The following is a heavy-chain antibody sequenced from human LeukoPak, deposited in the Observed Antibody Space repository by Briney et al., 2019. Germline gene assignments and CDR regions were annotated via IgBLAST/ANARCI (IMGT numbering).Heavy chain of an antibody. Sequence: ASVKVSCKASGYTFTSYGISWVRQAPGQGLEWMGWISAYNGNTNYAQKLQGRVTMTTDTSTSTAYMELRSLRSDGTAVYYCARGHGYSYGSPYYYYYGMDVWGQGTTVTVSS. CDR1: GYTFTSYG. CDR2: ISAYNGNT. V-gene: IGHV1-18*01. D-gene: IGHD5-18*01. CDR3: ARGHGYSYGSPYYYYYGMDV. J-gene: IGHJ6*02.